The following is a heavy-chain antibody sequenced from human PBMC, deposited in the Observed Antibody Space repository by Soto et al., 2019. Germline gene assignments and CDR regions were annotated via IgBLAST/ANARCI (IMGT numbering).Heavy chain of an antibody. CDR3: AASRTSASGSPIAY. J-gene: IGHJ4*02. CDR1: GFTFTNYA. V-gene: IGHV3-30*04. Sequence: QVQLVESGGGVGQPGRSLRLSCAASGFTFTNYAMHWVRQAPGKGLEWVAVISNDGNTRYYAESVKGRFSISRDNLNNTLYVQVNTLKNEDTAVYHCAASRTSASGSPIAYWGQGTLVTVSS. D-gene: IGHD5-12*01. CDR2: ISNDGNTR.